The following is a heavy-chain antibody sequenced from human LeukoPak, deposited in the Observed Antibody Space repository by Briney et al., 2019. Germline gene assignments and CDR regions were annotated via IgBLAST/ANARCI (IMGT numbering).Heavy chain of an antibody. J-gene: IGHJ4*02. V-gene: IGHV4-4*07. CDR3: ARDAYDTIDY. Sequence: SETLSLTCAVYGGSFSGYYWSWIRQPPGKGLEWIGRIYTSGSTNYNPSLKSRVTMSVGTSKNQFSLKLSSVTAADTAVYYCARDAYDTIDYWGQGTLVTVSS. CDR1: GGSFSGYY. CDR2: IYTSGST. D-gene: IGHD3-9*01.